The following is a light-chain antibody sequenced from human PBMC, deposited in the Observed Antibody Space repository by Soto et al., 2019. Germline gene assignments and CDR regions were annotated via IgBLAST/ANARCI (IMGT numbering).Light chain of an antibody. V-gene: IGKV3-15*01. Sequence: EIVMTQSPATLSVSPGERATLSCKASQRVGTYLAWYQQKPGQAPRLLIYGASTRATGVPARFSGGGSGTEFTLTISSLQSEDFAIYHCQQYDNLPPWTFGQGTKVEIK. CDR2: GAS. CDR1: QRVGTY. CDR3: QQYDNLPPWT. J-gene: IGKJ1*01.